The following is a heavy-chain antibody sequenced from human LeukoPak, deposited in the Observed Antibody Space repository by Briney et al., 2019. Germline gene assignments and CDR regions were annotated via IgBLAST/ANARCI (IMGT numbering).Heavy chain of an antibody. CDR3: ARAHSIASYYYGVDV. D-gene: IGHD6-13*01. V-gene: IGHV4-39*07. CDR2: IYYSGST. CDR1: GGSVISGSSY. Sequence: SETLSLTCTVSGGSVISGSSYWGWIRQPPGKGLEWIANIYYSGSTYYNPSLQSRVTISVDTSQNQFSLTLSSVTAADTAVYYCARAHSIASYYYGVDVWGQGTTVTVSS. J-gene: IGHJ6*02.